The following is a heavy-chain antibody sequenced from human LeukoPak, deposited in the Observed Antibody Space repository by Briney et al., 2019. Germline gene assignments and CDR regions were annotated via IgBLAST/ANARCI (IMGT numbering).Heavy chain of an antibody. CDR1: GYTFTSYY. V-gene: IGHV1-2*04. CDR2: INPSGGGT. D-gene: IGHD6-13*01. J-gene: IGHJ5*02. Sequence: ASVKVSCKASGYTFTSYYMHWVRQAPGQGLEWMGIINPSGGGTNYAQKFQGWVTMTRDTSISTAYMELSRLRSDDTAVYYCARKGGSSWYGWFDPWGQGTLVTVSS. CDR3: ARKGGSSWYGWFDP.